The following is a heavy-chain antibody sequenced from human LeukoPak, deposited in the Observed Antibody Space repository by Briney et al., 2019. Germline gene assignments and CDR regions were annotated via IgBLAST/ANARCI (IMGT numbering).Heavy chain of an antibody. CDR1: GGSFSGYY. CDR2: INHSGST. Sequence: SETLSLTCAVYGGSFSGYYWSWIRQPPGKGLEWIGEINHSGSTNYNPSLKSRVTISVDTSKNPFPLKLSSVTAADTAVYYCARSNYYYYYMDVWGKGTTVTVSS. J-gene: IGHJ6*03. CDR3: ARSNYYYYYMDV. V-gene: IGHV4-34*01.